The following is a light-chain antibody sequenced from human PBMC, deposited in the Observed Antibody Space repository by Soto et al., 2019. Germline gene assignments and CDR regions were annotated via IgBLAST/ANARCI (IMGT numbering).Light chain of an antibody. CDR3: AAWDDSLHGFL. Sequence: QSVLTQPPSASGTPGHRVTLSCSGASSNIGSTTVSWYQHAPGTAPKLLIFSNDQRPSGAPDRFSGSVSGTSASLAISGLQSDDEADYYCAAWDDSLHGFLFGTGTKVTVL. CDR2: SND. CDR1: SSNIGSTT. V-gene: IGLV1-44*01. J-gene: IGLJ1*01.